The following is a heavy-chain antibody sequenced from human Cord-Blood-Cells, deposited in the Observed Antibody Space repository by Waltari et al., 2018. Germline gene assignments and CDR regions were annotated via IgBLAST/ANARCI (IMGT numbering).Heavy chain of an antibody. CDR1: GYSISSGYY. D-gene: IGHD4-4*01. Sequence: QVQLQESGPGLVKPSETLSLTCAVSGYSISSGYYWGWIRQPPGKGLEWIGSIYHSGSTYYNPSLKRRVTISVDTSKNQFSLKLSSVTAADTAVYYCARGLVTTVTNWFDPWGQGTLVTVSS. CDR3: ARGLVTTVTNWFDP. V-gene: IGHV4-38-2*01. J-gene: IGHJ5*02. CDR2: IYHSGST.